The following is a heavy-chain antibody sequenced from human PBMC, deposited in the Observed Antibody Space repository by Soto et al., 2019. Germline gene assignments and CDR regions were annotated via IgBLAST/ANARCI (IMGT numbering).Heavy chain of an antibody. J-gene: IGHJ1*01. D-gene: IGHD3-22*01. Sequence: WASVKVSCKASGGTFSSYAISWVRQAPGQGLEWMGGIIPIFGTANYAQKFQGRVTITADESTSTAYMELSSLRSEDTAVYYCARAEFKNYYDSSGYYYGAFQHWGQGTLVTVSS. V-gene: IGHV1-69*13. CDR2: IIPIFGTA. CDR1: GGTFSSYA. CDR3: ARAEFKNYYDSSGYYYGAFQH.